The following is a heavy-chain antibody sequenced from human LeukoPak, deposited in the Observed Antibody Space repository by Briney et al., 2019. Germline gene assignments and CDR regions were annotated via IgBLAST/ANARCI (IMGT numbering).Heavy chain of an antibody. D-gene: IGHD6-6*01. CDR3: ARDNRPHKAVRAFDI. J-gene: IGHJ3*02. Sequence: GGSLRLSCAASGFTFSNYEMNWVRQAPGKGLEWVSYISSGATMIYYADSVKGRFTISRDNAKNSLYLQMNSLRVEDTAVYYCARDNRPHKAVRAFDIWGQGTMVTVSS. CDR2: ISSGATMI. CDR1: GFTFSNYE. V-gene: IGHV3-48*03.